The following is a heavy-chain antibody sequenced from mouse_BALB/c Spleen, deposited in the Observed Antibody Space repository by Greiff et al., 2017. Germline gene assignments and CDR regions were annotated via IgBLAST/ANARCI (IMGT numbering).Heavy chain of an antibody. Sequence: EVMLVESGGGLVKPGGSLKLSCAASGFTFSSYAMSWVRQSPEKRLEWVAEISSGGSYTYYPDTVTGRFTISRDNAKYTLYLEMSSLRSEDTAMYYCARRGLTGDFDYWGQGTTLTVSS. D-gene: IGHD2-13*01. CDR3: ARRGLTGDFDY. CDR2: ISSGGSYT. CDR1: GFTFSSYA. J-gene: IGHJ2*01. V-gene: IGHV5-9-4*01.